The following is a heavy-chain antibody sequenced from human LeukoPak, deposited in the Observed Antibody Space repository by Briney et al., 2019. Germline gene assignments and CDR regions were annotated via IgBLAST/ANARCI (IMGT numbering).Heavy chain of an antibody. J-gene: IGHJ4*02. CDR2: IYHSGST. V-gene: IGHV4-4*02. D-gene: IGHD5-18*01. CDR1: GGSISSSNW. Sequence: PSETLSLTCAVSGGSISSSNWWSWVRQPPGKGLEWIGEIYHSGSTNYNPSLKSRVTISVDKSKNQFSLKLSSVTAADTAVYYCARLWSEYSYGTIDYWGQGTLVTVSS. CDR3: ARLWSEYSYGTIDY.